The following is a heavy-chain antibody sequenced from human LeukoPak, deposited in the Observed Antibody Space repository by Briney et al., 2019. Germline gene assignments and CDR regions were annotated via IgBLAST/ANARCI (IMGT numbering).Heavy chain of an antibody. Sequence: SVKVSRKASGYTFTSYGISWVRQAPGQGLEWMGRIIPIFGTANYAQKFQGRVTITTDESTSTAYMELSSLRSEDTAVYYCAREGAEYYYDSSGYYDYWGQGTLVTVSS. CDR3: AREGAEYYYDSSGYYDY. J-gene: IGHJ4*02. CDR2: IIPIFGTA. CDR1: GYTFTSYG. V-gene: IGHV1-69*05. D-gene: IGHD3-22*01.